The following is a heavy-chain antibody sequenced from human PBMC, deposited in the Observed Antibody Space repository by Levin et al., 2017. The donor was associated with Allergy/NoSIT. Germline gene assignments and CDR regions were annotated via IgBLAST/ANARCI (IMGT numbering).Heavy chain of an antibody. CDR3: ARANSPGDWFDP. Sequence: SETLSLTCTVSGGSISSGDYYWSWIRQPPGKGLEWIGYIYYSGSTYYNPSLKSRVTISVDTSKNQFSLKLSSVTAADTAVYYCARANSPGDWFDPWGQGTLVTVSS. CDR2: IYYSGST. D-gene: IGHD2-21*01. J-gene: IGHJ5*02. V-gene: IGHV4-30-4*01. CDR1: GGSISSGDYY.